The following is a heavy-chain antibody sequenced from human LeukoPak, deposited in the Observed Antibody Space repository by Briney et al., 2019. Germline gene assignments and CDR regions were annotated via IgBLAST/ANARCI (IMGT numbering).Heavy chain of an antibody. D-gene: IGHD6-19*01. V-gene: IGHV3-23*01. CDR1: GFTFSSYA. CDR3: AKVGYSSGWFRGNYYFDY. CDR2: LSGSGGST. Sequence: GGSLRLSCAASGFTFSSYAMNWVRQAPGKGLEWVSSLSGSGGSTYYADSVKGRFTISRDNSKNTLYLQMNSLRAEDTAVYYCAKVGYSSGWFRGNYYFDYWGQGTLVTVSS. J-gene: IGHJ4*02.